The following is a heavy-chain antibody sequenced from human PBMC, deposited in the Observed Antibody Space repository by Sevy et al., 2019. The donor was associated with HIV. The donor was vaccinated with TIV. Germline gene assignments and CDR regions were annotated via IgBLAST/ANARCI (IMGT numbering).Heavy chain of an antibody. Sequence: GGSLRLSCAASGFTVSSYSMNWVRQAPGKGLEWVSSISSSSSYIYYADSVKGRFTISRDNAKNSLYLQMNSLRAEDTAVYYCARAISSSGGYYFDYWGQGTLVTVSS. CDR1: GFTVSSYS. J-gene: IGHJ4*02. D-gene: IGHD2-15*01. V-gene: IGHV3-21*01. CDR3: ARAISSSGGYYFDY. CDR2: ISSSSSYI.